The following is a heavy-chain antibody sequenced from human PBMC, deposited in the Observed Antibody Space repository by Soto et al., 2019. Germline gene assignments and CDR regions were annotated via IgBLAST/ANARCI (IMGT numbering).Heavy chain of an antibody. V-gene: IGHV3-9*01. CDR3: AKAYCSGGSCYNAFDI. CDR2: ISWNSGSI. D-gene: IGHD2-15*01. J-gene: IGHJ3*02. Sequence: GGSLRLSCAASGFTFDDYAMHWVRQAPGKGLEWVSGISWNSGSIGYADSVKGRFTISRDNAKNSLYLQMNSLRAEDTALYYCAKAYCSGGSCYNAFDIWGQGTMVTVSS. CDR1: GFTFDDYA.